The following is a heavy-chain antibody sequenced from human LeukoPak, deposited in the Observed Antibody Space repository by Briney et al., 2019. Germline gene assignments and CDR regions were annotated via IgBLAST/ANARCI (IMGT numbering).Heavy chain of an antibody. CDR3: ARGTYYYDSSGYYFDY. Sequence: SETLSLTCTVSGGSISSGDYYWSWIRQPPGKGLEWIGYIYHSGSTYYNPSLKSRVTISVDRSKNQFSLKLSSVTAADTAVYYCARGTYYYDSSGYYFDYWGQGTLVTVSS. V-gene: IGHV4-30-2*01. CDR2: IYHSGST. J-gene: IGHJ4*02. CDR1: GGSISSGDYY. D-gene: IGHD3-22*01.